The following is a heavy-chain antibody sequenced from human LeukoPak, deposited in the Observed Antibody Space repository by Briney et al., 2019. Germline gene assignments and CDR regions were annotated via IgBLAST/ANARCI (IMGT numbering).Heavy chain of an antibody. V-gene: IGHV4-39*07. CDR3: ARDEAVTTSPYYYMDV. J-gene: IGHJ6*03. CDR2: IYYSGST. Sequence: SETLSLTCTVSGGSISSSSYYWGWIRQPPGKGLEWIGSIYYSGSTYYNPSLKSRVTISVDTSKNQFSLKLSSVTAADTAVYYCARDEAVTTSPYYYMDVWGKGTTVTISS. D-gene: IGHD4-17*01. CDR1: GGSISSSSYY.